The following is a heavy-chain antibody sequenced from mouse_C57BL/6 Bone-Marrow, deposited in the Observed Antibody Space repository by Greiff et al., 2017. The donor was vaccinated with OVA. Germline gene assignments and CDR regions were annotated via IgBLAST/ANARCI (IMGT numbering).Heavy chain of an antibody. CDR3: ASSRVRGTWFDY. Sequence: VQLQQSGAELVRPGTSVKVSCKASGYAFTNYLIEWVKQRPGQRLEWIGVINPGSGGTNYNEKFKSKATLNADKSSSTAYMQLSSLTSEDSAVYYYASSRVRGTWFDYWGQGTLVTVSA. CDR1: GYAFTNYL. J-gene: IGHJ3*01. CDR2: INPGSGGT. V-gene: IGHV1-54*01. D-gene: IGHD2-2*01.